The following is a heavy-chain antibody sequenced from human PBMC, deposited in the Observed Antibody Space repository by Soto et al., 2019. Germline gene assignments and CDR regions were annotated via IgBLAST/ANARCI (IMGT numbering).Heavy chain of an antibody. CDR1: GFTFSSYT. J-gene: IGHJ4*02. CDR2: ISSRSTNT. CDR3: ARGPLYYFDY. Sequence: EVQLVESGGGLVKPGGSLRLSCEDSGFTFSSYTINWVRRAPGKGLEWVSSISSRSTNTHYADSVRGRFTISRDNAKTSLYLQMNSLRAEDTAVYYCARGPLYYFDYWGQGTLVTVSS. V-gene: IGHV3-21*02.